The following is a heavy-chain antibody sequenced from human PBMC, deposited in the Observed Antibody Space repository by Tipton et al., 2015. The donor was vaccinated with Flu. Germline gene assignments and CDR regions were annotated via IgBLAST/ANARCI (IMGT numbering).Heavy chain of an antibody. J-gene: IGHJ4*02. V-gene: IGHV4-4*07. Sequence: PSLTCTVSGGSTSSFYWSWIRQPAGKGLEWIGRVYASGSTKYNPSLKSRVTMSVDTSKNEFSLKLSSVTAADTAVYYCARGSGSGTYVIFYFWGQGTLVTVSS. D-gene: IGHD3-10*01. CDR3: ARGSGSGTYVIFYF. CDR1: GGSTSSFY. CDR2: VYASGST.